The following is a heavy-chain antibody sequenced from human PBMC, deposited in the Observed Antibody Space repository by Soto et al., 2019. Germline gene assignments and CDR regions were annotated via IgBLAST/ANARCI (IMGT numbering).Heavy chain of an antibody. CDR3: ARGSVTTRYCYGMDV. V-gene: IGHV3-30-3*01. J-gene: IGHJ6*02. D-gene: IGHD4-17*01. CDR2: ISYDGSNK. CDR1: GFTFSSYA. Sequence: QVQLVESGGGVVQPGRSLRLSCAASGFTFSSYAMHWVRQAPGKGLEWVAVISYDGSNKYYADSVKGRFTISRDNSKNTLYLQMNSLRAEDAAVYYCARGSVTTRYCYGMDVWGQGTTVTVSS.